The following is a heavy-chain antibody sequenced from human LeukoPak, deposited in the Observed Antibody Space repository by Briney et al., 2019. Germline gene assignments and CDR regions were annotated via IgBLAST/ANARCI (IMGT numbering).Heavy chain of an antibody. V-gene: IGHV1-46*04. J-gene: IGHJ5*02. D-gene: IGHD3-10*01. CDR1: GYTFTSYY. Sequence: ASVKVSCKASGYTFTSYYMHWVRQAPGQGLEWMGIINPNGGSTYYAQKLQGRVTMTRDMSTTTVYMELSSLRSEDTAVYFCARGRGGSGSSNWSDPWGQGTLVTVSS. CDR2: INPNGGST. CDR3: ARGRGGSGSSNWSDP.